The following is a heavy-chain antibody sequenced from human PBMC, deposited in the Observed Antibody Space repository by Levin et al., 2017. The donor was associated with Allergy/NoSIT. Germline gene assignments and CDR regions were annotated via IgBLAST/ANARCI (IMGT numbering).Heavy chain of an antibody. CDR2: ISYDGTNK. D-gene: IGHD3-10*01. CDR1: GFTFSSYA. CDR3: ARGGLGGYHSGSYYKSFDY. J-gene: IGHJ4*02. V-gene: IGHV3-30-3*01. Sequence: GGSLRLSCAASGFTFSSYAMHWVRQAPGKGLEWVAVISYDGTNKYYADSVKGRFTISRDESKNTLYLQMNSLRAEDTAVYYCARGGLGGYHSGSYYKSFDYWGQGTLVTVSS.